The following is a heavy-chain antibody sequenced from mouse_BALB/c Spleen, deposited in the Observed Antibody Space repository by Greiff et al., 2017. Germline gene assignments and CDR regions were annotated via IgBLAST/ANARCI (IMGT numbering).Heavy chain of an antibody. CDR3: AGSEYAPCAMDY. CDR2: ISTGSSTI. D-gene: IGHD2-10*02. Sequence: EVQLEESGAGLVQPGGSRKLSCTASGFTFSSFGMHWVRQAPEKGLEWVAYISTGSSTIYYAATVKGRFTITRDNPKNTLFLLMTSLTSEDTAMYYCAGSEYAPCAMDYWGQGTSVTVSS. CDR1: GFTFSSFG. J-gene: IGHJ4*01. V-gene: IGHV5-17*02.